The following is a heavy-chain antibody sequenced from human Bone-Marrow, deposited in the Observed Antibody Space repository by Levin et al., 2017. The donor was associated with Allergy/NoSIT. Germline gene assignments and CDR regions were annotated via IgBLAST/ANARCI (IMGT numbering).Heavy chain of an antibody. Sequence: PGGSLRLSCEASGITFTDAWMTWFRQAPGKGLDWVGRIKSKTDGGTTDYAASVQGRFTISRDDSKNMVYLQMNSLKTEDTAVYYCATAPAHWNYAPFDFWGQGTLVTVSS. CDR3: ATAPAHWNYAPFDF. D-gene: IGHD1-7*01. CDR2: IKSKTDGGTT. V-gene: IGHV3-15*01. CDR1: GITFTDAW. J-gene: IGHJ4*02.